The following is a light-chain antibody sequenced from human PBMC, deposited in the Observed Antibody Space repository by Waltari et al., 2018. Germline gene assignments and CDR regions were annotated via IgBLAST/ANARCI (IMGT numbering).Light chain of an antibody. J-gene: IGKJ2*01. V-gene: IGKV4-1*01. CDR1: QSVLYSSNNKNY. Sequence: DIVMTQSPDSLAVSLGERATINCKSSQSVLYSSNNKNYLAWYQQKPGQPPKLLIYWASTRESGVPDRFSVSGSGTDFTLTISSLQAEDVAVYYCQQYYSTPPTYTFGQGTKLEIK. CDR2: WAS. CDR3: QQYYSTPPTYT.